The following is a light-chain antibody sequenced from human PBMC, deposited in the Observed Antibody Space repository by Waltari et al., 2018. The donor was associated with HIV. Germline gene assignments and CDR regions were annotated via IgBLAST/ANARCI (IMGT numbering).Light chain of an antibody. CDR2: DVN. V-gene: IGLV2-11*01. J-gene: IGLJ2*01. CDR1: SSDLGRYNY. Sequence: QSALTQPRSVSGSPGQSVTISCTGISSDLGRYNYVSWYQQDPGKAPKLMLFDVNKRPSGVPARFSGYKSGNTASLTISGLKAEDEADYYCCSNAGSHVVFGGGTKVTVL. CDR3: CSNAGSHVV.